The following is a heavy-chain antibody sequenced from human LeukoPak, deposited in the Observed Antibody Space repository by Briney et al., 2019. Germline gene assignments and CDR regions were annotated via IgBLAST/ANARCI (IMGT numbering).Heavy chain of an antibody. V-gene: IGHV1-69*05. CDR3: AAGRIAARRASAFDI. CDR2: IIPIFGTA. Sequence: SVKVSCKASGGTFSSHAISWVRQAPGQGLEWMEGIIPIFGTANYAQKFQGRVTITTDESTSTAYMELSSLRSEDTAVYYCAAGRIAARRASAFDIWGQGTMVTVSS. CDR1: GGTFSSHA. J-gene: IGHJ3*02. D-gene: IGHD6-6*01.